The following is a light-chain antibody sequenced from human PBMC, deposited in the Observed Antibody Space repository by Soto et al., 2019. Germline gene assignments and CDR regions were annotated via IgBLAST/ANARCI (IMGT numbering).Light chain of an antibody. CDR1: SSNIGQND. V-gene: IGLV1-51*01. Sequence: QSVLTQPPSVSAAPGQKVTIFCSGSSSNIGQNDVSWYQQFPGTAPKLLIYGNNKRPSGIPDRFSGSRSGTSATLGITGLQTGDEADYYCGTWDTSLSGGVFGGGTKLTVL. CDR3: GTWDTSLSGGV. CDR2: GNN. J-gene: IGLJ2*01.